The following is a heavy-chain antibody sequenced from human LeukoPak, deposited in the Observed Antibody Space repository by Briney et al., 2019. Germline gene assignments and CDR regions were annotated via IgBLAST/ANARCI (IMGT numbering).Heavy chain of an antibody. CDR3: AREIGYCSGGSCYPGYFQH. V-gene: IGHV4-4*07. Sequence: PSETLSLTCTVSGGSISSYYWSWLRQPAGKGLEWIGRIYTSGSTNYNPSLKSRVTMSVDTSKNQFSLKLSSVTAADTAVYYCAREIGYCSGGSCYPGYFQHWGQGTLVAVSS. J-gene: IGHJ1*01. CDR1: GGSISSYY. CDR2: IYTSGST. D-gene: IGHD2-15*01.